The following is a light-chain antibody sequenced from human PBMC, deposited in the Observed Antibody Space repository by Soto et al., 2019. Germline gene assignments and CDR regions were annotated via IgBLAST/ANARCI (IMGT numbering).Light chain of an antibody. CDR1: QSVVSD. CDR3: QQYYDWPRT. CDR2: GAP. Sequence: ETVMTQSPATLSVSPGEGATLSCRASQSVVSDLAWYQQKSGQAPRLLIFGAPNRATGIPDRFSGSGSGTQFTLTISSLHSEDSAVYYCQQYYDWPRTFGPGTKVDIK. J-gene: IGKJ1*01. V-gene: IGKV3-15*01.